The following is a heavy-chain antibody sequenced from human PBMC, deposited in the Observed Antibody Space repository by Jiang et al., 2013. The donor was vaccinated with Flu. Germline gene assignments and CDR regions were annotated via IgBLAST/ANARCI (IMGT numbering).Heavy chain of an antibody. V-gene: IGHV1-69*04. D-gene: IGHD4-17*01. J-gene: IGHJ5*02. Sequence: GRVTITADKSTSTVYMELSSLRSDDTAIYYCARVKDDYGNFANWFDPWGQGTLVTVSS. CDR3: ARVKDDYGNFANWFDP.